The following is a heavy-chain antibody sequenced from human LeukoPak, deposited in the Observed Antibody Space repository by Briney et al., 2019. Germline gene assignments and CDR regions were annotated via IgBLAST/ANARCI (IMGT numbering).Heavy chain of an antibody. Sequence: ASVKVSCKASGYTFTSYGISWVRQAPGQGLEWMGWISAYNGNTNYAQKLQGRVTMTTDTSTGTAYMELRSLRSDDTAVYYCARVSDGDDAFDIWGQGTMVTVSS. CDR1: GYTFTSYG. J-gene: IGHJ3*02. CDR2: ISAYNGNT. V-gene: IGHV1-18*01. D-gene: IGHD5-24*01. CDR3: ARVSDGDDAFDI.